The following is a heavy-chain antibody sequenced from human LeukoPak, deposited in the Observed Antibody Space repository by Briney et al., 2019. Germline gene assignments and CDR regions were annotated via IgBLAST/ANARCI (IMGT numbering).Heavy chain of an antibody. V-gene: IGHV1-2*02. Sequence: ASVKVSCKASGYSFTGYYMHWVRQAPGQGLEWMGWINPNSGGTNYAQKFQGRVTMSRDTSISTAYMELSRLRSDDTAVYYCARLYCSGDRCYPTGWFDPWGQGTLVTVSS. CDR3: ARLYCSGDRCYPTGWFDP. D-gene: IGHD2-15*01. CDR1: GYSFTGYY. J-gene: IGHJ5*02. CDR2: INPNSGGT.